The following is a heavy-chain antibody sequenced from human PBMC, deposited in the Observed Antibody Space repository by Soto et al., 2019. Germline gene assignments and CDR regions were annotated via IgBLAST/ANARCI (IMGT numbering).Heavy chain of an antibody. Sequence: SETLSLTCAVSGGSISSGGYSWSWIRQPPGKGLEWIGYIYYSGSTNYNPSLKSRVTISVDTSKNQFSLKLSSVTAADTAVYYCARDSPRVQVAGTGWFDPWGQGTLVTVSS. V-gene: IGHV4-61*08. CDR3: ARDSPRVQVAGTGWFDP. J-gene: IGHJ5*02. D-gene: IGHD2-8*02. CDR2: IYYSGST. CDR1: GGSISSGGYS.